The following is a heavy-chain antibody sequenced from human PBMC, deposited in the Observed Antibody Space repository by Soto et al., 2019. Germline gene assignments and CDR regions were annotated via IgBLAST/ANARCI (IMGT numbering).Heavy chain of an antibody. CDR2: ISAYNGNT. Sequence: QVQLVQSGAEGKKPGASVKVSCKASGYTFTSYGISWVRQAPGQGLEWMGWISAYNGNTNYAQKLQGRVTMTTGTSTSTAYMALRGLRSDDTAAYYGAGVCGPAADCIPSFSDYWCQGTLATVSP. J-gene: IGHJ4*02. CDR1: GYTFTSYG. D-gene: IGHD6-13*01. V-gene: IGHV1-18*01. CDR3: AGVCGPAADCIPSFSDY.